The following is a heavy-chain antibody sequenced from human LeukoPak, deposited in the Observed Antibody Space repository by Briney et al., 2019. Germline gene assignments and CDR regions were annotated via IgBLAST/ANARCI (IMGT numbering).Heavy chain of an antibody. CDR2: ISSSSSYI. V-gene: IGHV3-21*01. CDR3: ASETYYDILIGYYSDY. CDR1: GFTFSSYS. D-gene: IGHD3-9*01. Sequence: PGGSLRLSCAASGFTFSSYSVNWVRQAPGKGLEWVSSISSSSSYIYYADSVKGRFTISIDNAKNSLYLQMNNLRAEDTAVYYCASETYYDILIGYYSDYWGQGTLVTVSS. J-gene: IGHJ4*02.